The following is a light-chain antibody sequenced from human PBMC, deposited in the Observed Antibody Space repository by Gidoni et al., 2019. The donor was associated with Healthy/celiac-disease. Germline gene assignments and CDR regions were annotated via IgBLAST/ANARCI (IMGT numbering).Light chain of an antibody. J-gene: IGLJ2*01. Sequence: QSALTQPASVSGSPGQSITISCTGTSSDFGGYNYVSLYQQHPCKAPKLMIYEVSNRPSGVSNRFSGSKSGNAASLTMSGLQAEDEADYYCSSYTSSSTLVFGGGTKLTVL. CDR3: SSYTSSSTLV. CDR2: EVS. CDR1: SSDFGGYNY. V-gene: IGLV2-14*01.